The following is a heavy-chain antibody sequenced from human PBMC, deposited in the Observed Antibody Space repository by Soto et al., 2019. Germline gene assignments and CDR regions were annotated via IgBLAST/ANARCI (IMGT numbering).Heavy chain of an antibody. J-gene: IGHJ6*03. CDR3: ARANGDYYYYYYMDV. V-gene: IGHV1-69*02. D-gene: IGHD2-8*01. CDR2: IIPILGIA. CDR1: GGTFSSYT. Sequence: SVKVSCKASGGTFSSYTISWVRQAPGQGLEWMGRIIPILGIANYAQKFQGRVTITADKSTSTAYMELSSLRSEDTAVYYCARANGDYYYYYYMDVWGKGTTVTV.